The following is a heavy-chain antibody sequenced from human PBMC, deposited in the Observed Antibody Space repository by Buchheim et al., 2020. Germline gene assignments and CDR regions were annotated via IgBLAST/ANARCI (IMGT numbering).Heavy chain of an antibody. Sequence: QVQLVESGGGVVQSGRSLRLSCAASGFTFSSYAMHWVRQAPGKGLEWVAVISYDGSNKYYADSVKGRFTISRDNSKNTLYLQMNSLRAEDTAVYYCARDISSSGGDYAWGQGTL. CDR2: ISYDGSNK. V-gene: IGHV3-30-3*01. CDR3: ARDISSSGGDYA. D-gene: IGHD2-21*02. J-gene: IGHJ5*02. CDR1: GFTFSSYA.